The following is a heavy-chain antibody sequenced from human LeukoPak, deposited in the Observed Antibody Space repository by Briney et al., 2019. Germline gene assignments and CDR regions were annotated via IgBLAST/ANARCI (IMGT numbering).Heavy chain of an antibody. CDR3: ASSAAGFYGMDV. D-gene: IGHD6-13*01. CDR1: GFTVSSNY. J-gene: IGHJ6*02. V-gene: IGHV3-53*04. CDR2: IYSGGST. Sequence: GGSLRLSCAASGFTVSSNYMSWVRQAPGKGLEWVSVIYSGGSTYYADSVKGRFTISRHNSKNTLYLQMNSLRLDDTAVYYCASSAAGFYGMDVWGQGATVTVSS.